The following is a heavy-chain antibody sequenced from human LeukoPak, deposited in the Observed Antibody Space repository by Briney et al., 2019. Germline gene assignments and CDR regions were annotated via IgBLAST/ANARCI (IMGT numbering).Heavy chain of an antibody. CDR3: ARCTASCYANAFDV. Sequence: PGGSLRLSCTASGFTFNNNAMSWVRQAPGKGLEWVSAINGGGDATEYTDSVKGRFTISRDNSKNTLYLQMNCLRPEDTAVYYCARCTASCYANAFDVWGQGTLLTVSS. V-gene: IGHV3-23*01. D-gene: IGHD2-2*01. CDR2: INGGGDAT. CDR1: GFTFNNNA. J-gene: IGHJ3*01.